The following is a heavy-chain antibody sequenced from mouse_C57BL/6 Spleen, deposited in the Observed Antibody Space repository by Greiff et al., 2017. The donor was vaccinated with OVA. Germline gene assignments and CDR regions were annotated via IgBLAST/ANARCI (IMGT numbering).Heavy chain of an antibody. V-gene: IGHV5-4*01. CDR3: ARDETGYYFDY. D-gene: IGHD2-2*01. Sequence: EVKLMESGGGLVKPGGSLKLSCAASGFTFSSYAMSWVRQTPEKRLEWVATISDGGSYTYYPDNVKGRFTISRDNAKNNLYLQMSHLKSEDAAMYYCARDETGYYFDYWGQGTTLTVSS. J-gene: IGHJ2*01. CDR1: GFTFSSYA. CDR2: ISDGGSYT.